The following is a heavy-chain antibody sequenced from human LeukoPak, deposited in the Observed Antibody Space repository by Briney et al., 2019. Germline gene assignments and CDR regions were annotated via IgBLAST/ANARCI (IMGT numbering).Heavy chain of an antibody. D-gene: IGHD2-15*01. Sequence: GSSVKVSCKASGATFSSYAISWERQAPGQRPEWMGRIIPILGKANNAQKFQGRVTITADKSTSTAYMEVSSLRSEDTAVYYCARDLYCSGGSCYATIYYYYGMDVWGQGTTVTVSS. CDR3: ARDLYCSGGSCYATIYYYYGMDV. V-gene: IGHV1-69*04. CDR2: IIPILGKA. CDR1: GATFSSYA. J-gene: IGHJ6*02.